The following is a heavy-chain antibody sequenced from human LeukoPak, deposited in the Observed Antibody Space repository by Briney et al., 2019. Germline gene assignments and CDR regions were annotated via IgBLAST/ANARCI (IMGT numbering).Heavy chain of an antibody. CDR2: ISYDGSNK. CDR3: ARHHGAVAGIFDY. CDR1: GFTFSSYA. Sequence: PGRSLRLSCAASGFTFSSYAMHWVRQAPGKGLEWVAVISYDGSNKYYADSVKGRFTISRDNSKNTLYLQMNSLRAEDTAVYYCARHHGAVAGIFDYWGQGTLVTVSS. D-gene: IGHD6-19*01. V-gene: IGHV3-30-3*01. J-gene: IGHJ4*02.